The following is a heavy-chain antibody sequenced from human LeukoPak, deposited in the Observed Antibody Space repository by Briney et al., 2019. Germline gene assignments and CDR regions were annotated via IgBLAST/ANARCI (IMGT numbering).Heavy chain of an antibody. D-gene: IGHD3-3*01. CDR2: DYYSGSS. V-gene: IGHV4-31*03. CDR1: GSSVSSDEYY. Sequence: PSETLSLTCTVSGSSVSSDEYYWSWVRQYPGKGLERNGYDYYSGSSYYIPSLESRVTMSVEVSKNQFSLELRSVTAADTAVSYCARVKVLRFLEWFLDFWGQGALVTVSS. J-gene: IGHJ4*02. CDR3: ARVKVLRFLEWFLDF.